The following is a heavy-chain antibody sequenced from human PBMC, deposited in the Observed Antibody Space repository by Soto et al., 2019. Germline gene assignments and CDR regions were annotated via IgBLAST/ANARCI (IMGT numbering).Heavy chain of an antibody. Sequence: SVKVSCKASGYTFTSYGIIWVRQAPGQGLEWMGWISAYNGNTNYAQKLQGRVAMTTDTSTSTAYMELRSLRSDDAAVYYCARVSLLELRSSPSWGQGTLVTVSS. J-gene: IGHJ5*02. CDR3: ARVSLLELRSSPS. D-gene: IGHD1-7*01. CDR2: ISAYNGNT. V-gene: IGHV1-18*04. CDR1: GYTFTSYG.